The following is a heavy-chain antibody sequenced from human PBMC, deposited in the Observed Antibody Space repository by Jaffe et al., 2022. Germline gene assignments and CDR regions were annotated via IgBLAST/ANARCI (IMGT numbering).Heavy chain of an antibody. CDR1: GFNFRDFA. CDR2: ISAAGDST. Sequence: EVQLLESGGGLIQPGGSLRLSCAASGFNFRDFAMAWIRQTPGKGLEWVSAISAAGDSTYYADSVKGRFTISRDNFRRTVHLQMNSLGAADSGVFHCAKTSGGYVTSFYYFEFWGQGSLVTVSS. J-gene: IGHJ4*02. CDR3: AKTSGGYVTSFYYFEF. D-gene: IGHD5-12*01. V-gene: IGHV3-23*01.